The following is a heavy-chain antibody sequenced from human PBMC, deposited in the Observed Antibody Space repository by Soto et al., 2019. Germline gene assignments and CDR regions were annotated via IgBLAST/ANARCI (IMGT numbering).Heavy chain of an antibody. CDR1: GGSFSGYY. D-gene: IGHD3-16*01. J-gene: IGHJ2*01. CDR3: AGVPRLPRYFDL. V-gene: IGHV4-34*01. CDR2: INHSGST. Sequence: QVQLQQWGAGLLKPSETLSLTCAVYGGSFSGYYWSWIRQPPGKGLEWIGEINHSGSTNYNPSFKSRVTISVDTSKNQFSLKLSSVTAADTAVYCCAGVPRLPRYFDLWGRGTLVTVSS.